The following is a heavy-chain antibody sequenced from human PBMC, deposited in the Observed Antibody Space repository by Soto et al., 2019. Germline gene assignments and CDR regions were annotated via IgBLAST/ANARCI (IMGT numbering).Heavy chain of an antibody. CDR2: INPILGIP. Sequence: QVQLVQSGAEVKKPGSSVKVSCKASGATYSNSAISWVRQAPGQGLEWMGGINPILGIPDYAHKFQGRVTLTADESTNTVYMDLGSLRSEDTALYFCARGGVDVVATSAFDYWGQGTLVTVSS. D-gene: IGHD5-12*01. V-gene: IGHV1-69*10. J-gene: IGHJ4*02. CDR3: ARGGVDVVATSAFDY. CDR1: GATYSNSA.